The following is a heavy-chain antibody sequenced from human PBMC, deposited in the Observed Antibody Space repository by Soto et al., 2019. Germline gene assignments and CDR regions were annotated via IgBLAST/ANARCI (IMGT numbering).Heavy chain of an antibody. J-gene: IGHJ4*02. Sequence: ASVKVSCKASGNSFTTYYMHWVRQAPGQGLEWMGIINPSGGRTTYAQKFQGRVTMTRDTSTSTFHMGLSSLTSEDTAVYYCVKDRYIDYWGQGTLVTVSS. V-gene: IGHV1-46*01. CDR1: GNSFTTYY. CDR2: INPSGGRT. CDR3: VKDRYIDY.